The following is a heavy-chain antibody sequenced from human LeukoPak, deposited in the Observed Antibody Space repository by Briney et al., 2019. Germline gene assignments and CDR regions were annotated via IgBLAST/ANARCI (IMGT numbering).Heavy chain of an antibody. CDR1: GYTFDSYW. D-gene: IGHD1-1*01. Sequence: GESLKISCRSSGYTFDSYWIAWVRQMPGKGLEWMGIIYPADFDIRYGPAFQGQVIISVDKSISTAYLQWSSLKASDTAMYYCARLRAPLEGDAFDFWGQGTMVSVSS. CDR2: IYPADFDI. V-gene: IGHV5-51*01. CDR3: ARLRAPLEGDAFDF. J-gene: IGHJ3*01.